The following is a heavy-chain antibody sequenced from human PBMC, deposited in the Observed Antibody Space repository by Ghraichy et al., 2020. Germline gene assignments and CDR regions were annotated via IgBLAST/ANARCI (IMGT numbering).Heavy chain of an antibody. J-gene: IGHJ4*02. V-gene: IGHV3-48*03. CDR3: ARLSRDSRGTLYCLDY. CDR2: SSSSTSTK. Sequence: GESLNISCAASGFIFGTYEMNWVRQAPGKGLEWVSFSSSSTSTKYYADSVKGRFTVSRDNAKNLLFLQMNSLRVEDTALYYCARLSRDSRGTLYCLDYWGQGTLVTVSS. D-gene: IGHD2-8*02. CDR1: GFIFGTYE.